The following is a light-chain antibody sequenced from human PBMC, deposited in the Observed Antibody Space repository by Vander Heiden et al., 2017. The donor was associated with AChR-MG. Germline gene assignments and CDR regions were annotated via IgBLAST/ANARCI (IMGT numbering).Light chain of an antibody. CDR3: GAWDSSLDTGV. Sequence: QSVLTQPPSVSAAPGRKVTISCSGSSSNIGNNYVSWYQQFPGTAPKLLICDNDKRPSGIPDRCSGSKSGTSATLGISGLQTGDEADYYCGAWDSSLDTGVFGTGTTVTV. V-gene: IGLV1-51*01. CDR2: DND. J-gene: IGLJ1*01. CDR1: SSNIGNNY.